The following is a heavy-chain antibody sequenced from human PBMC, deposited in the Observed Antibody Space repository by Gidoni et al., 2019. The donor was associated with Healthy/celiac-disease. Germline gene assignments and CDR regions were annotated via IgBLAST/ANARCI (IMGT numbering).Heavy chain of an antibody. V-gene: IGHV3-23*01. CDR1: GFTFSSYA. CDR2: SSGSGGST. D-gene: IGHD3-3*02. J-gene: IGHJ5*02. Sequence: EVQLLESGGGLVQPGGSLRLSCAASGFTFSSYAMSWVRQATGKGLEWVAASSGSGGSTYYADSVKGRFTISRDNSKNTLYLQMNSLRAEDTAVYYCAKGGRVLVYPYAPWGQGTLVTVSS. CDR3: AKGGRVLVYPYAP.